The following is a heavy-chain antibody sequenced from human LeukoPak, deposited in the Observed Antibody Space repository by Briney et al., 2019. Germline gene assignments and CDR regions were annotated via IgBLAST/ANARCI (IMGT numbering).Heavy chain of an antibody. CDR2: MNPNSGNT. CDR3: SRARSNFDWLRTYYYYYMDV. Sequence: ASVKVSCKASGYTFTSYAISWVRQATGQGLEWMGWMNPNSGNTGYAQKFQGRVTMTRNTSISTAYMELSSLGSEDTAVYYCSRARSNFDWLRTYYYYYMDVWGKGTTVTVSS. V-gene: IGHV1-8*02. CDR1: GYTFTSYA. D-gene: IGHD3-9*01. J-gene: IGHJ6*03.